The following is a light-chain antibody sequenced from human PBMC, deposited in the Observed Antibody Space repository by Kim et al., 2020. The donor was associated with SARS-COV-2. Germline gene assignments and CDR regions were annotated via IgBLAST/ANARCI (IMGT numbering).Light chain of an antibody. CDR1: QDIRDF. CDR3: QQLNSSPHT. J-gene: IGKJ3*01. CDR2: AAS. Sequence: DIQVTQSPSFLSASVGDRVTITCRASQDIRDFLAWYQQKPGEAPNLLIYAASTLQNGVPSRFTGSGSGTDFTLTITSLQPEDLGTYSCQQLNSSPHTFGLGTKVDIK. V-gene: IGKV1-9*01.